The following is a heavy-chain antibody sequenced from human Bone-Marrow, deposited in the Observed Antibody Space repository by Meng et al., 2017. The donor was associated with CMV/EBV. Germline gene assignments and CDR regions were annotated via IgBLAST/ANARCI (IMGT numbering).Heavy chain of an antibody. Sequence: SGASISSCAWSWIRQPAGKGLEWIGRIYASGSTNYNPSIKSRVTMSVDTSKNQCSLKLSSVTAADTAVYYCARDRVTMIVRGVWFDPWGQGTLVTVSS. CDR3: ARDRVTMIVRGVWFDP. CDR2: IYASGST. D-gene: IGHD3-22*01. V-gene: IGHV4-4*07. CDR1: GASISSCA. J-gene: IGHJ5*02.